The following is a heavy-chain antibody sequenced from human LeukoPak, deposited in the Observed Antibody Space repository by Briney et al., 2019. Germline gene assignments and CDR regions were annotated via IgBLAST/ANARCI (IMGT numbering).Heavy chain of an antibody. D-gene: IGHD2-2*01. CDR2: IYLGDSDT. J-gene: IGHJ5*02. Sequence: PGESLKISCKGSGYSFTSYWIGWVRQMPGKGLEWMGIIYLGDSDTRYSPSFQGQVTISADKSISTAYLQWSSLKASDTAMYYCARGPVPAAREYNWFDPWGQGTLVTVSS. CDR3: ARGPVPAAREYNWFDP. CDR1: GYSFTSYW. V-gene: IGHV5-51*01.